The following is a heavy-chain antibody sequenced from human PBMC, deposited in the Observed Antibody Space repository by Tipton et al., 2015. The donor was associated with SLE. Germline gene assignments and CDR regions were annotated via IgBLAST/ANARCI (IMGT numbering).Heavy chain of an antibody. CDR2: ISHGGIT. CDR1: GGSISSGSYY. J-gene: IGHJ4*02. V-gene: IGHV4-39*07. Sequence: TLSLTCTVSGGSISSGSYYWTWIRQPPGKGLEWIGEISHGGITNYNPSLKSRVTISVDTSKNQFSLKLSSVTAADTAVYYCARIGIYYDSSGYLDYWGQGTLVTVSS. D-gene: IGHD3-22*01. CDR3: ARIGIYYDSSGYLDY.